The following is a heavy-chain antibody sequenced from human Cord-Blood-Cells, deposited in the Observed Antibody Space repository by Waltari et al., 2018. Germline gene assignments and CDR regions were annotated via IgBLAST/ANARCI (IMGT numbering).Heavy chain of an antibody. Sequence: QVQLQQWGAGLLKPSETLSLTCAVYGGSFSGYYWSWIRQPPGKGLEWIGEINHSGSTNYNPALKSRVTISVDTSKNQFSLKLSSVTAADTAVYYCASRLERAFEIWGQGTMVTVSS. D-gene: IGHD1-1*01. V-gene: IGHV4-34*01. J-gene: IGHJ3*02. CDR3: ASRLERAFEI. CDR1: GGSFSGYY. CDR2: INHSGST.